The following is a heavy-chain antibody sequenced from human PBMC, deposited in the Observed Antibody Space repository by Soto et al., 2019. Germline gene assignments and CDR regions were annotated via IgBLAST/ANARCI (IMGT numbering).Heavy chain of an antibody. Sequence: SVKVSCKASGGTFSSYAISWVRQAPGQGLEWMGGIIPIFGTANYAQKFQGRVTITADESTSTAYMELSSLRSEDTAVYYCARDRAEWLPKRDHYYGMDVWSQGTTVTVSS. CDR1: GGTFSSYA. V-gene: IGHV1-69*13. CDR2: IIPIFGTA. D-gene: IGHD5-12*01. CDR3: ARDRAEWLPKRDHYYGMDV. J-gene: IGHJ6*02.